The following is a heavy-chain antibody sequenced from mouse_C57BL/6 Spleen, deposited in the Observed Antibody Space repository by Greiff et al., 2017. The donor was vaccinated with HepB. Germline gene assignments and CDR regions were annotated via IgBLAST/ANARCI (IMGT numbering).Heavy chain of an antibody. CDR3: TTLGVRE. J-gene: IGHJ3*02. Sequence: EVKLMESGAELVRPGASVKLSCTASGFNIKDDYMHWVKQRPEQGLEWIGWIDPENGDTEYASKFQGKATITADTSSNTAYLQLSSLTSEDTAVYYCTTLGVREWGQGTLVTVSA. V-gene: IGHV14-4*01. CDR1: GFNIKDDY. CDR2: IDPENGDT.